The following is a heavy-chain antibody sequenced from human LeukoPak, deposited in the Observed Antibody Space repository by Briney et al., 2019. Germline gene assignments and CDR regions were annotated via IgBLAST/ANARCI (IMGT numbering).Heavy chain of an antibody. CDR3: ARAYAVGYSSGWYRGIYFDY. V-gene: IGHV4-34*01. J-gene: IGHJ4*02. Sequence: SETPSLTCAVSGGSFSGYYWSWIRQPPGKGLEWIGEINHSGSTNYNPSLKSRVTISADTSKNQLSLKQSSVTAADTAVYYCARAYAVGYSSGWYRGIYFDYWGQGTLVTVSS. CDR2: INHSGST. CDR1: GGSFSGYY. D-gene: IGHD6-19*01.